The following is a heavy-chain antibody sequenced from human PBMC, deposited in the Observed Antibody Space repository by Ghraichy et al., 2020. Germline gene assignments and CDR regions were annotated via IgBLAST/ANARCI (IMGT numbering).Heavy chain of an antibody. V-gene: IGHV4-34*01. CDR1: GGSFSGYY. CDR3: ARGCSGGSCYYYYGMDV. Sequence: SETLSLTCAVYGGSFSGYYWSWIRQPPGKGLEWIGEINHSGSTNYNPSLKSRVTISVDTSKNQFSLKLSSVTAADTAVYYCARGCSGGSCYYYYGMDVWGQGTTVTVSS. J-gene: IGHJ6*02. D-gene: IGHD2-15*01. CDR2: INHSGST.